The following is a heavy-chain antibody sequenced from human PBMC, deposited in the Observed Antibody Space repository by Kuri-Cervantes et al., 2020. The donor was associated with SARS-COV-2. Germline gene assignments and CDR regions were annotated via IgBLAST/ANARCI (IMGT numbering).Heavy chain of an antibody. J-gene: IGHJ5*02. CDR3: ARDFSHWFDP. Sequence: ESLKISCTASGFTFNTYNMKWVRQAPGKGLEWIGYIYYSGSTNYNPSLKSRVTISVDTSKNQFSLKLSSVTAADTAVYYCARDFSHWFDPWGQGTLVTVSS. V-gene: IGHV4-59*01. CDR2: IYYSGST. CDR1: GFTFNTYN. D-gene: IGHD2/OR15-2a*01.